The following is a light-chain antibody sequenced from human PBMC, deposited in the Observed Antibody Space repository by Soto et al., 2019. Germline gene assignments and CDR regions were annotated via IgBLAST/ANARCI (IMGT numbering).Light chain of an antibody. Sequence: EIVWTQSPGTLSLSPGERATLSCRASQSVTSSYLAWYQQKPGQAPRLLIYGASTRATGIPARFSGSGSGTEFTLTISSLQSEDFAVYYCQHYNNWPRTFGQGTKVDIK. V-gene: IGKV3-15*01. J-gene: IGKJ1*01. CDR3: QHYNNWPRT. CDR1: QSVTSSY. CDR2: GAS.